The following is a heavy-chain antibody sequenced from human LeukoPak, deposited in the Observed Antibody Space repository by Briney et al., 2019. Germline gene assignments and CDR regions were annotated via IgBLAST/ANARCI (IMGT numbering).Heavy chain of an antibody. J-gene: IGHJ4*02. CDR3: ARDPPTDYGGNSGHY. CDR1: GFTVSSNY. V-gene: IGHV3-53*01. CDR2: IYSGGST. D-gene: IGHD4-23*01. Sequence: GGSLRLSCAASGFTVSSNYMSWVRQAPGKGLEWVSVIYSGGSTYYADSVKGRFTISRDNSKNTLYLQMNSLRAEDTAVYYCARDPPTDYGGNSGHYWGQGTLVTVSS.